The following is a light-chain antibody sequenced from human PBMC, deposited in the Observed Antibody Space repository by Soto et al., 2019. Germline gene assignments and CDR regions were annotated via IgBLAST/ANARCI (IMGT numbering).Light chain of an antibody. CDR3: HQYGGAPPRT. V-gene: IGKV3-20*01. Sequence: EIVLTQSPGTLSLSPGERATLSCRASQSITSNYLAWYQQNPGQAPSLLIYGTSGRATGIPDRFSGSGSGTDVTLTISRLEPEDFAVYYWHQYGGAPPRTFGQGTKLEI. CDR2: GTS. J-gene: IGKJ2*01. CDR1: QSITSNY.